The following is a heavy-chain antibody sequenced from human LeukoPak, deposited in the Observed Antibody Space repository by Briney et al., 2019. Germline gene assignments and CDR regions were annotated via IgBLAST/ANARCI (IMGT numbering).Heavy chain of an antibody. Sequence: GGSLRLSCAASGFTFSSYAMSWVRQAPGKGLEWVSAISGSGGSTYYADSVKGRFTISRDNSKNTLYLQMNSLRAEDTVVYYCAKAPNYMWLPYFGYWGQGTLVTVSS. V-gene: IGHV3-23*01. CDR1: GFTFSSYA. CDR3: AKAPNYMWLPYFGY. J-gene: IGHJ4*02. CDR2: ISGSGGST. D-gene: IGHD5-12*01.